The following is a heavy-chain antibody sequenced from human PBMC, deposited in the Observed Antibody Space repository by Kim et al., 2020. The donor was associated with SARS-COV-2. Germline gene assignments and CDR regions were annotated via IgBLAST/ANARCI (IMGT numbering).Heavy chain of an antibody. V-gene: IGHV1-69*01. D-gene: IGHD2-21*02. J-gene: IGHJ6*02. Sequence: AQKFQGRVTITADESTSTAYMELSSLRSEDTAVYYCARGGGNSPNYGMDVWGQGTTVTVSS. CDR3: ARGGGNSPNYGMDV.